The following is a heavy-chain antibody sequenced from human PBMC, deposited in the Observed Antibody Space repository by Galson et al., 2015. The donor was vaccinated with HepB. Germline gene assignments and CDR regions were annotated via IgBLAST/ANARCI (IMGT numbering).Heavy chain of an antibody. J-gene: IGHJ4*02. CDR1: GASISSSLYY. D-gene: IGHD5-18*01. CDR3: ARAAGDSSTYANDY. CDR2: IYYTGNT. V-gene: IGHV4-39*07. Sequence: LTCTVSGASISSSLYYWVWVRRPPEKGLEWIGSIYYTGNTYYKSSLKSRVTISADMSKNQFSLKVNSVTAADTAVYYCARAAGDSSTYANDYWGQGALVTVSS.